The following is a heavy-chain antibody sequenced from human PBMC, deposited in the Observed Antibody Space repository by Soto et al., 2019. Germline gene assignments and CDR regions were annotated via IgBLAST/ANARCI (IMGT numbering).Heavy chain of an antibody. V-gene: IGHV3-30*18. Sequence: QVQLVESGGGVVQPGRSLRLSCAASEFTFSTYGMHWVRQAPGKGPEWVAVISYDGSNKYYADSVKGRFTISRDNSKNTLYLQMNSPTAEDTAVYYCAKDSTLMAAGGTVDYWGQGTLVTVSS. CDR3: AKDSTLMAAGGTVDY. J-gene: IGHJ4*02. CDR2: ISYDGSNK. CDR1: EFTFSTYG. D-gene: IGHD6-13*01.